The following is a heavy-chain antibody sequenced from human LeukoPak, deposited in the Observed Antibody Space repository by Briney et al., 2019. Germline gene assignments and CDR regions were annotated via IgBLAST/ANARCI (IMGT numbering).Heavy chain of an antibody. CDR2: IYTSGST. CDR3: ARDLTVATRNAFDI. D-gene: IGHD5-12*01. V-gene: IGHV4-4*07. J-gene: IGHJ3*02. Sequence: PSETLSLTCTVSGGSLSSYYWSWIRQPAGKGLEWIGRIYTSGSTNYNPSLKSRVTMSVDTSKNQFSLKLSSVTAADTAVYYCARDLTVATRNAFDIWGQGTMVTVSS. CDR1: GGSLSSYY.